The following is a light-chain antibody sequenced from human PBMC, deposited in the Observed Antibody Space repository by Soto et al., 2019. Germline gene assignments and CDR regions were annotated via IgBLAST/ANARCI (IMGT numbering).Light chain of an antibody. Sequence: QSALTQPASVSGSPGQSITISCTGTNSDIGFYNYVSWYQQHPGEAPKLIIYEVAKRPSGVSSRFSGSKSGNTASLTISRLQAEDEADYHCSSYTSSSPLYVFGTGTKVTVL. V-gene: IGLV2-14*01. CDR2: EVA. J-gene: IGLJ1*01. CDR3: SSYTSSSPLYV. CDR1: NSDIGFYNY.